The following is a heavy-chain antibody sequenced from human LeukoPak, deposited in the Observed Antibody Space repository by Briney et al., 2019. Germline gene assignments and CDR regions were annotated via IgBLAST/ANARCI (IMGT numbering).Heavy chain of an antibody. V-gene: IGHV3-30*03. J-gene: IGHJ4*02. D-gene: IGHD1-26*01. CDR3: ARGRRGWELRREFDY. Sequence: GGSLRLSCAASGFTFSSHDMHWVRQAPGKGLEWVAIISYDGGKKDYADSVKGRFTISRDNSKNTLYLQMNSLRTEDTAVYYCARGRRGWELRREFDYWGQGTLVTVSS. CDR1: GFTFSSHD. CDR2: ISYDGGKK.